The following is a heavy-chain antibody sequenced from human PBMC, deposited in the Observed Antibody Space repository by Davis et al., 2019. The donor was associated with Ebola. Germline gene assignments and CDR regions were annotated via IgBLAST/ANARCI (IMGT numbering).Heavy chain of an antibody. V-gene: IGHV3-30*18. D-gene: IGHD1-26*01. CDR1: GFTFSSYG. CDR2: ISYDGRNE. CDR3: AKAQYRGDTGGDYYYTMDV. Sequence: PGGSLRLSCAASGFTFSSYGIHWVRQAPGKGLEWVASISYDGRNEYYADYVKGRFTISRDNSKNTVYLQLNNLGPEDTALYYCAKAQYRGDTGGDYYYTMDVWGQGTTVTVSS. J-gene: IGHJ6*01.